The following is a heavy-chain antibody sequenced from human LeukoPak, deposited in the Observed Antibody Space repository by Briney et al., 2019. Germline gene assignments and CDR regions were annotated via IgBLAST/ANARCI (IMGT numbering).Heavy chain of an antibody. V-gene: IGHV4-59*01. CDR3: ARDSVTIFAFDP. D-gene: IGHD3-3*01. CDR2: IYYSGGT. Sequence: SETLSLTCTVSGGSISSYYWSWIRQPPGKGLEWIGYIYYSGGTNYNPSLKSRVTISVDTSKNQFSLKLSSVTAADTAVYYCARDSVTIFAFDPWGQGTLVTVSS. J-gene: IGHJ5*02. CDR1: GGSISSYY.